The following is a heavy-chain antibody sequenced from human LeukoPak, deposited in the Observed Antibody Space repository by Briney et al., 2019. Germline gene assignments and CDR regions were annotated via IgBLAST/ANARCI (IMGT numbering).Heavy chain of an antibody. D-gene: IGHD6-6*01. V-gene: IGHV3-64*01. CDR2: ISSNEGST. CDR3: ARDGMAARPFDY. J-gene: IGHJ4*02. Sequence: GGSLRLSCAASGFTFSSYAMPWVRQAPGKGLEYFSAISSNEGSTYYANSVKGRFTISRDNSKNTLYLQMGSLRAEDMAVYYCARDGMAARPFDYWGQGTLVTVSS. CDR1: GFTFSSYA.